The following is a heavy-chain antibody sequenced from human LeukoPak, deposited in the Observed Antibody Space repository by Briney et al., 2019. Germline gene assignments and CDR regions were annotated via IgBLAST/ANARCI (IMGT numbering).Heavy chain of an antibody. CDR2: IYHSGST. Sequence: SQTLSLTCTVSGGSISSGGYYWSWIRKPPGKGLEWIGYIYHSGSTYYHPSLKSRVTISVDRSKDQFSLKLSSVTAADTAVYYCARESSRGNDYWGQGTLVTVSS. CDR1: GGSISSGGYY. J-gene: IGHJ4*02. CDR3: ARESSRGNDY. V-gene: IGHV4-30-2*01.